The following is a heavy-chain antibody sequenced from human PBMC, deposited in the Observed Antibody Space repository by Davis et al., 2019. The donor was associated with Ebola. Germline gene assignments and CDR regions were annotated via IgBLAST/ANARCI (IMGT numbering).Heavy chain of an antibody. CDR1: GLTFSRYG. V-gene: IGHV3-30*02. Sequence: PGGSLRLSCAASGLTFSRYGMHWVRQAPGKGLEWVAYIWYEGSERYYTDSVKGRFTISRDNSMDTLSLQMTSLRPEDTAVYYCAKDLGVGPSKYFVCWGQGILVTVSS. D-gene: IGHD1-26*01. CDR3: AKDLGVGPSKYFVC. J-gene: IGHJ4*02. CDR2: IWYEGSER.